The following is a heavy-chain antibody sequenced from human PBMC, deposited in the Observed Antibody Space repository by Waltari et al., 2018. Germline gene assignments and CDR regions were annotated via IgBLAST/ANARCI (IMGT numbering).Heavy chain of an antibody. CDR2: INSDGSST. J-gene: IGHJ3*02. D-gene: IGHD3-10*01. CDR1: GFTFRSYW. V-gene: IGHV3-74*01. CDR3: ASSGPALGSFHI. Sequence: EVQLVESGGGLVQPGGSLRLSCVASGFTFRSYWMHWVRQAPGKGLVWVSRINSDGSSTRSADTVEGRFTISRDNAKNTLYLQMNSLRTEDTAVYYCASSGPALGSFHIWGQGTMVTVS.